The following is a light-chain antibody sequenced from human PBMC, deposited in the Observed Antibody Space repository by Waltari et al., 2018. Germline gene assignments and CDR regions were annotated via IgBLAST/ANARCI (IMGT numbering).Light chain of an antibody. CDR2: AVS. CDR3: SSYSTTNTLI. CDR1: SGDIGTYNY. V-gene: IGLV2-14*03. J-gene: IGLJ2*01. Sequence: QSALTQPASVSGSPGQSITISCTGTSGDIGTYNYVSWYQQYTDRAPELLIYAVSPRPARISNRFSGSKSGYTASLTISDLQAEDEADYFCSSYSTTNTLIFGGGTRLTV.